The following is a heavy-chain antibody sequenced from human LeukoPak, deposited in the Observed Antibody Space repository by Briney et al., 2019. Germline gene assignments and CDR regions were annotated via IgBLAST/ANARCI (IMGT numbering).Heavy chain of an antibody. J-gene: IGHJ6*02. CDR1: GGSISSNNW. D-gene: IGHD1-26*01. Sequence: SETLSLTCTVSGGSISSNNWWSWVRQPPGKGLEWIGEIYHSGSTNYNPSLKSRVTLSVDKSKNQFSLKLSSVTAADTAVYYCASIAGANSYYYCMDVWGQGTTVTVSS. CDR3: ASIAGANSYYYCMDV. V-gene: IGHV4-4*02. CDR2: IYHSGST.